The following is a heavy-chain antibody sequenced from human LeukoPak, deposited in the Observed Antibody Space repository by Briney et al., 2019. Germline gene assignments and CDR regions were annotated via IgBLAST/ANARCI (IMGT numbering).Heavy chain of an antibody. CDR1: GYTFTGYY. CDR2: INPNSGGT. Sequence: GASVKVSCKASGYTFTGYYIHWVWQAPAQGLEWMGWINPNSGGTNYAQKFQGRVTMTRDTSISTTYMELTSLISDDTAVYYCARATLPRSDDYTFDYWGQGTLVTVSS. J-gene: IGHJ4*02. D-gene: IGHD5-24*01. V-gene: IGHV1-2*02. CDR3: ARATLPRSDDYTFDY.